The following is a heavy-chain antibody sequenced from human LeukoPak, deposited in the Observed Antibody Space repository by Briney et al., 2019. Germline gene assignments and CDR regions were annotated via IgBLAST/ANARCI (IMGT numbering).Heavy chain of an antibody. V-gene: IGHV4-59*01. CDR2: IYYSGST. Sequence: SETLSLTCTVSGGSISSYYWSWIRQPPGKGLEWIGYIYYSGSTNYNPSLKSRVTISVDTSKNQFSLKLSSVTAADTAVYYCARERRLGYFDYWGQGTLVTVSS. D-gene: IGHD3-16*01. CDR3: ARERRLGYFDY. CDR1: GGSISSYY. J-gene: IGHJ4*02.